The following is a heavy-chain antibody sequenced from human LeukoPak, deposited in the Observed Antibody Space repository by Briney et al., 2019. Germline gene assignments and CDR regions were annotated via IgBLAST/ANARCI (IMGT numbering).Heavy chain of an antibody. CDR3: ARDVGTSSNWYDP. D-gene: IGHD6-6*01. J-gene: IGHJ5*02. Sequence: GGSLRLSCAASGFTFSGYYMSWIRQAPGKGLEWVSYISTGGSTIYYADSVRGRFTISRDNTKNSLFLQMNSLRVEDTAIYYCARDVGTSSNWYDPWGQGTLVTVSS. V-gene: IGHV3-11*04. CDR1: GFTFSGYY. CDR2: ISTGGSTI.